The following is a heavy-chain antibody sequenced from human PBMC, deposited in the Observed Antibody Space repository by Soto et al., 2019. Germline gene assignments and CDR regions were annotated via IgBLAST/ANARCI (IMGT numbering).Heavy chain of an antibody. J-gene: IGHJ6*03. V-gene: IGHV4-34*01. CDR3: ARGRNPYYDILTGYYGHYYYYMDV. CDR1: GGSFSGYY. D-gene: IGHD3-9*01. Sequence: SETLSLTCAVYGGSFSGYYWSWIRQPPGKGLEWIGEINHSGSTNYNPSLKSRVTISVDTSKNQFSLKLSSVTAADTAVYYCARGRNPYYDILTGYYGHYYYYMDVWGKGTTVTVSS. CDR2: INHSGST.